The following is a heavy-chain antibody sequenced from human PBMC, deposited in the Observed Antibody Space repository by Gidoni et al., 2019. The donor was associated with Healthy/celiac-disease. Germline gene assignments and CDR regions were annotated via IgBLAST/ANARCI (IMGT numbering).Heavy chain of an antibody. CDR2: ISGSGGRT. CDR1: GFTFSGYA. J-gene: IGHJ4*02. D-gene: IGHD4-17*01. CDR3: ADYGGNSGDY. Sequence: VQLLESGGGWVHPGGSRELPVEASGFTFSGYAMSWVRKVPGKGLEWVSAISGSGGRTYYADSVKGRFTISRDNSKNTLYLQMNSLRAEDTAVYYCADYGGNSGDYWGQGTLVTVSS. V-gene: IGHV3-23*01.